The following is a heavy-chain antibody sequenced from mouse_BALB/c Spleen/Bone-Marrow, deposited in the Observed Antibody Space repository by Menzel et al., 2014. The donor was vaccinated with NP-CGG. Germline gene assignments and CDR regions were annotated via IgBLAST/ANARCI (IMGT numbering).Heavy chain of an antibody. J-gene: IGHJ4*01. Sequence: VQLQESGAELVRPGPSVKISCKASGYSFSNYWTNWVKQRPGQGLEWIGQIFPGDGDTNYNEHFKGKATLTADRSSSTAFMQLSSLTSEDAAVYFCAREDFYYCFTMDYWGQGTSVTVSS. CDR2: IFPGDGDT. CDR3: AREDFYYCFTMDY. D-gene: IGHD1-1*01. CDR1: GYSFSNYW. V-gene: IGHV1-80*01.